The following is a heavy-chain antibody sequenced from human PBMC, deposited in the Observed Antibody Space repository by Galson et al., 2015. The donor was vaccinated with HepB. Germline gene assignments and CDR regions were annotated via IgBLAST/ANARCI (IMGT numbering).Heavy chain of an antibody. CDR3: TPEETSTVTTPWVGY. Sequence: SLRLSCAASGFTFSNAWMSWVRQAPGKGLEWVGRIKSKTDGGTTDYAAPVKGRFTISRDDSKNTLYLQMNSLKTEDTAVYYCTPEETSTVTTPWVGYWGQGTLVTVSS. CDR2: IKSKTDGGTT. CDR1: GFTFSNAW. D-gene: IGHD4-17*01. V-gene: IGHV3-15*01. J-gene: IGHJ4*02.